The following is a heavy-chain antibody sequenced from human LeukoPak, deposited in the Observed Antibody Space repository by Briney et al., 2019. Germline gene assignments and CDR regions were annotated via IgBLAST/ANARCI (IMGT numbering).Heavy chain of an antibody. D-gene: IGHD2-8*01. CDR1: GFTFSDYY. Sequence: TGGSLRLSCAASGFTFSDYYMTWIRQAPGKGLEWLSCISNSGSTVFYADSIMGRFTVSRDNAKRSLYLQIESLRDDDTAVYHCALGTINKDYYFGMDVWGQGTTVTVSS. CDR2: ISNSGSTV. V-gene: IGHV3-11*01. J-gene: IGHJ6*02. CDR3: ALGTINKDYYFGMDV.